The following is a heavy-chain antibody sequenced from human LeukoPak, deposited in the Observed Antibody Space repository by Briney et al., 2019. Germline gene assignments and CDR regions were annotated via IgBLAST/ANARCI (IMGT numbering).Heavy chain of an antibody. Sequence: PSETLSLTCAVYGGSFSGYYWSWIRQPPGKGLEWIGEINHSGSTNYNPSLKSRVTISVDTSKNQFSLKLSSVTAADTAVYYCARHLGYDSSGYYPYYYYYGTDVWGQGTTVTVSS. CDR1: GGSFSGYY. V-gene: IGHV4-34*01. J-gene: IGHJ6*02. CDR3: ARHLGYDSSGYYPYYYYYGTDV. D-gene: IGHD3-22*01. CDR2: INHSGST.